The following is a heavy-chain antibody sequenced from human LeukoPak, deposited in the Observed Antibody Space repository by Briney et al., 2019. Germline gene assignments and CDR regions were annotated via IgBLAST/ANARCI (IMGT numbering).Heavy chain of an antibody. Sequence: SETLSLTCTVSGGSISSSSYYWGWIRQPPGKGLEWIGSIYYSGSTYYNPSLKSRVTISVDTSKNQFSLKLSSVTAADTAVYYCARDLAAVAGFDYWGQGTLVTVSS. CDR3: ARDLAAVAGFDY. CDR2: IYYSGST. V-gene: IGHV4-39*07. D-gene: IGHD6-19*01. J-gene: IGHJ4*02. CDR1: GGSISSSSYY.